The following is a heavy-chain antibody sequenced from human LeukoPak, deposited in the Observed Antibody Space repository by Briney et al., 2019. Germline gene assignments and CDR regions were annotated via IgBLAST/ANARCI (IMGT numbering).Heavy chain of an antibody. Sequence: PGGSLRLSCAASGFTFSSYAMSWVRQAPGKGLEWVSGITGSGGSTYYADSVKGRFTISRDNSKSTLYLQMNSLRAEDTAIYYCAKKSVAAIPPLYWGQGTLVTVSS. CDR2: ITGSGGST. CDR3: AKKSVAAIPPLY. CDR1: GFTFSSYA. J-gene: IGHJ4*02. V-gene: IGHV3-23*01. D-gene: IGHD2-21*02.